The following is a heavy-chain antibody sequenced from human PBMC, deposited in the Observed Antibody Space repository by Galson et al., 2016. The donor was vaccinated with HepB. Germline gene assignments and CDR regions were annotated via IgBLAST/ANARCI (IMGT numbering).Heavy chain of an antibody. D-gene: IGHD1-26*01. Sequence: SLRLSCAASGSTIDVYAMHWVRQGPGKGLEWVSSIKWASSYRVYADSVKGRFTISRDTAKNSLYLQMNSLRPEDTALYYCAKDLFGTSGTYAGVFDAWGRGTMVTVSS. CDR1: GSTIDVYA. CDR3: AKDLFGTSGTYAGVFDA. CDR2: IKWASSYR. V-gene: IGHV3-9*01. J-gene: IGHJ3*01.